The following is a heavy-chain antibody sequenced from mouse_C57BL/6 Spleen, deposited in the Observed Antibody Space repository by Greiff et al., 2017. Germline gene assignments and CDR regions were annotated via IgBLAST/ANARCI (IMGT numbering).Heavy chain of an antibody. CDR2: IYPGNSDT. V-gene: IGHV1-5*01. CDR3: TRLGPAGDYFDY. CDR1: GYTFTSYC. J-gene: IGHJ2*01. Sequence: SGTVLARPGASVKMSCTTSGYTFTSYCMHWVKQRPGQGLEWTGAIYPGNSDTSYNQKFKGKARLTAVTSASTAYMELSSLTNEDSAVYYCTRLGPAGDYFDYWGQGTTLTVSS.